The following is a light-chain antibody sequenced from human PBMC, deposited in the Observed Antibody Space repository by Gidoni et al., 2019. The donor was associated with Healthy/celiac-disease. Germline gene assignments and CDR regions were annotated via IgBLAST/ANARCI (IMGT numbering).Light chain of an antibody. CDR1: NIGSKN. Sequence: SYELTQPLSVSVALGQTARITCGGNNIGSKNVHWYQQKPGQAPVLVIYVDSNRPSGIPERFSGSNSGNTATLTISRAQAGDEADYYCQVWNSSTAVFGGGTKLTVL. CDR2: VDS. V-gene: IGLV3-9*01. J-gene: IGLJ3*02. CDR3: QVWNSSTAV.